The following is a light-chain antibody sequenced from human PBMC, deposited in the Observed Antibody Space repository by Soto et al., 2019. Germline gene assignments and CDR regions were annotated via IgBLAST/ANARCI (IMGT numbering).Light chain of an antibody. CDR2: QDT. CDR1: KLGDKY. V-gene: IGLV3-1*01. Sequence: SYELTQPPSVSVSPGQTASITCSGDKLGDKYACWYQQKPGQSPVLVIYQDTKRPSGIPERFSGSNSGNTATLTISGTQAMDEADYYCQAWDSRTAVFGGGTKLTVI. J-gene: IGLJ2*01. CDR3: QAWDSRTAV.